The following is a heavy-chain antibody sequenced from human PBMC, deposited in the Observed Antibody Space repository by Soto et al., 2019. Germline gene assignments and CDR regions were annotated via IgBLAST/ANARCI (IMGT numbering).Heavy chain of an antibody. V-gene: IGHV3-30*18. J-gene: IGHJ3*02. CDR2: ISYDGTNK. D-gene: IGHD3-22*01. CDR1: GFTFSSYG. Sequence: AGGSLRLSCAASGFTFSSYGMHWVRQAPGKGLEWVAVISYDGTNKYYADSVKGRFTISRDNSKNTLYLQMNSLRAEDTAVYYCAKVTGYDSSGFDAFDIWGQGTMVTVSS. CDR3: AKVTGYDSSGFDAFDI.